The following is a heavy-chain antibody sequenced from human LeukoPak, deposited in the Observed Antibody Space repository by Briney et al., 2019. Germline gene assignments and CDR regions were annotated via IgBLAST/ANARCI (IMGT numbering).Heavy chain of an antibody. V-gene: IGHV4-59*08. CDR1: GGSITPYY. J-gene: IGHJ4*02. Sequence: SETLSLTCTVSGGSITPYYWSWIRQPPGNGLEWIGYINYRGSANYNPSLKGRVTISVDTSKNQFSLQLSSVTAADTALYYCTRQLANYFDYWGQGALVTVSS. CDR3: TRQLANYFDY. CDR2: INYRGSA.